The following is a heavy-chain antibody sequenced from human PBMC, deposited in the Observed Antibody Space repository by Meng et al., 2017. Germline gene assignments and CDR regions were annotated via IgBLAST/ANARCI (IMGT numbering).Heavy chain of an antibody. CDR1: GYTFTSYG. Sequence: QVQLVPSGGDEKKPGASVKVSGNAAGYTFTSYGSSWVRQAPGPGLEWMGWISAYNGNTNYSQKLQGRVTMTTDTSTSTAYMELRRLRSDDTAVYYCAQTTVTTYSEYFHLWGQGTLVTVSS. CDR3: AQTTVTTYSEYFHL. J-gene: IGHJ1*01. D-gene: IGHD4-11*01. CDR2: ISAYNGNT. V-gene: IGHV1-18*01.